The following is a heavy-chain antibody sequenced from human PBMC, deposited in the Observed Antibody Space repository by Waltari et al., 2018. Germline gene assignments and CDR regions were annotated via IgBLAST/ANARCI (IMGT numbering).Heavy chain of an antibody. CDR3: ARDSSGSPYYYYGMDV. V-gene: IGHV1-2*04. Sequence: QVQLVQSGAEVKKPGASVKVSCKASGYTFTGYYRLRLRQAPGQGLEWMGWINPNSGGTNYAQKFQGWVTMTRDTSISTAYMELSRLRSDDTAVYYCARDSSGSPYYYYGMDVWGQGTTVTVSS. CDR1: GYTFTGYY. J-gene: IGHJ6*02. CDR2: INPNSGGT. D-gene: IGHD6-19*01.